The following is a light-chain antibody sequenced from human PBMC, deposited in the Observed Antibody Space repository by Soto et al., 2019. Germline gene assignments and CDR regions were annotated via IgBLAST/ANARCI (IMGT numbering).Light chain of an antibody. J-gene: IGKJ1*01. CDR2: DAS. V-gene: IGKV1-5*01. Sequence: DIQMTQSPSTLSASVGDRVTITCRASQSISSWLAWYQQKPGKAPKPLIYDASSLESGVPSRFSGSGSGTEFTLTISSLQPEDFATYYCQQYYSYRTFGQGTKVDIK. CDR3: QQYYSYRT. CDR1: QSISSW.